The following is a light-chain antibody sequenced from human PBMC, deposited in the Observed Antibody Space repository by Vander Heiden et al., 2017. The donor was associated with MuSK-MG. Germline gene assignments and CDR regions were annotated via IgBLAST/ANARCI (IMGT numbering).Light chain of an antibody. CDR2: DAS. CDR1: QDISNY. CDR3: QQDDNLPLT. Sequence: DIQMTQSPSSLSASVGDRVTITCQASQDISNYLNWYQQKPGKAPKLLIYDASNLETGVPSRFSGSGSRTDFTFTISSLQPEDIATYYCQQDDNLPLTFGGGTKVEIK. J-gene: IGKJ4*01. V-gene: IGKV1-33*01.